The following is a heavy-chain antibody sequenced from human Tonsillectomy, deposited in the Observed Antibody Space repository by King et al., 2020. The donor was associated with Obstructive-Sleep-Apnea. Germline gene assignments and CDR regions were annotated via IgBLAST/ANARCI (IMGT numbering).Heavy chain of an antibody. CDR3: TRDLGYYDTSGYLGFY. CDR2: IRRKVYGGTT. CDR1: GFTFGDYA. V-gene: IGHV3-49*03. D-gene: IGHD3-22*01. Sequence: QLVQSGGGLVQPGRSLRLSCTASGFTFGDYAMSWFRQAPGKGLEWVGFIRRKVYGGTTEYAGSVKGRFTISRDDSKSIAYLQMTSLKTEDTAVYYCTRDLGYYDTSGYLGFYWGQGTLVTVSS. J-gene: IGHJ4*02.